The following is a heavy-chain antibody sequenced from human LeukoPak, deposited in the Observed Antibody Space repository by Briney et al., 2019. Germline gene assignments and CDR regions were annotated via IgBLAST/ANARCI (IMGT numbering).Heavy chain of an antibody. CDR3: ARTGMGTIRERGLQFGRRQPYYSDY. J-gene: IGHJ4*02. D-gene: IGHD5-24*01. CDR1: GYSFTSYW. CDR2: IYPGDSAT. Sequence: GEPLKISCKASGYSFTSYWIGWVGQLHGKGLEWMGIIYPGDSATSYSPSFQGQVTIAADKCISTAYLQGSSLKDSHTTMYYCARTGMGTIRERGLQFGRRQPYYSDYWGQGTLVTVSS. V-gene: IGHV5-51*01.